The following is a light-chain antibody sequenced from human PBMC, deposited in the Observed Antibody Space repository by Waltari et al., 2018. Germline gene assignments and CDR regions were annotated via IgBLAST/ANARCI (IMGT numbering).Light chain of an antibody. CDR2: EVS. Sequence: QSALTQPASVSGSPGQSITISCTGTSSDVGAYNYVSWYQQYPGKAPKLMIYEVSHRPSGVSTRFSGSKSGNTASLTISGLQAEDEADYYCSSFTGSDTHVFGTGTKVTVL. V-gene: IGLV2-14*01. J-gene: IGLJ1*01. CDR3: SSFTGSDTHV. CDR1: SSDVGAYNY.